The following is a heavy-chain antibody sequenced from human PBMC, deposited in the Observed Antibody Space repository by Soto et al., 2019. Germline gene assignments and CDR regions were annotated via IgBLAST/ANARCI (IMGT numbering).Heavy chain of an antibody. Sequence: EVQLVESGGGLVQPGGSRRLSCAASGFTFSSYAMHWVRQAPGKGLEYFSAISTNGGTTYYANSVKGRFTISRDNSKNTLYLQMGSLRAEDMAVYYCAKAGFYYGSGIYGYGMDVWGQGTTVTVSS. J-gene: IGHJ6*02. V-gene: IGHV3-64*01. D-gene: IGHD3-10*01. CDR1: GFTFSSYA. CDR2: ISTNGGTT. CDR3: AKAGFYYGSGIYGYGMDV.